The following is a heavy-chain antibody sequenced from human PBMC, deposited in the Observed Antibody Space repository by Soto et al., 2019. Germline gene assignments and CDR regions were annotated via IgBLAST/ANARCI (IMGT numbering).Heavy chain of an antibody. CDR2: TSYTSKWFQ. J-gene: IGHJ6*01. CDR3: ARGPPPYYGKDG. V-gene: IGHV6-1*01. CDR1: GDSVSRISAA. Sequence: QAQLQQSGPGLVKPSQTLSLTCTISGDSVSRISAAWNWIRQSPSRGLEWLGRTSYTSKWFQEYALSVKKRITINPDTSKNPFSLPLSPVTTEDPGVYYCARGPPPYYGKDGWGQRNTVTVSS.